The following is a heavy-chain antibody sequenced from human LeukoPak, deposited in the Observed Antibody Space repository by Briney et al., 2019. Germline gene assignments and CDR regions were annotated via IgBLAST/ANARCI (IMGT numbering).Heavy chain of an antibody. Sequence: GRSLRLSCAASGFTFSSYGMHWVRQAPGKGLEWVAVISYDGSNKYYADSVKGRFTISRDNSKNTLYLQMNSLRAEDTAVYYCAKDGSYSCEMVYWGQGTLVTVSS. CDR3: AKDGSYSCEMVY. CDR2: ISYDGSNK. D-gene: IGHD5-18*01. CDR1: GFTFSSYG. J-gene: IGHJ4*02. V-gene: IGHV3-30*18.